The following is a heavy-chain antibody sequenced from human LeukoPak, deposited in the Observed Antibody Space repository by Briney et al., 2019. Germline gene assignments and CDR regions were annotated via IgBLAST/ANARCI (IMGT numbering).Heavy chain of an antibody. J-gene: IGHJ4*02. CDR1: GFTFSNAW. CDR2: IKSKTEGGTT. V-gene: IGHV3-15*07. Sequence: GGSLRLSCAASGFTFSNAWMNWVRQAPGKGLEWVGRIKSKTEGGTTDYAAPVKGRFTISRDDSKNTLYLQMSSLKTEGTAVYYCTRRYYDSSGYFFDYWGQGTLVTVSS. CDR3: TRRYYDSSGYFFDY. D-gene: IGHD3-22*01.